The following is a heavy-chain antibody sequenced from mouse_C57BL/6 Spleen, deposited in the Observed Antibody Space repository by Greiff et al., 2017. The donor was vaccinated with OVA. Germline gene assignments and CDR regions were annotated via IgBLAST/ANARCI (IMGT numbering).Heavy chain of an antibody. J-gene: IGHJ2*01. CDR3: ARSDYIKGGYCDY. V-gene: IGHV1-50*01. D-gene: IGHD2-5*01. CDR1: GYTFTSYW. CDR2: IDPSDSYT. Sequence: QVQLQQPGAELVKPGASVKLSCKASGYTFTSYWMQWVKQRPGQGLEWIGEIDPSDSYTNYNQKFKGKATLTVDTSSSTAYMQLSSLTSEDSAVYYCARSDYIKGGYCDYWGQGTTRTVAS.